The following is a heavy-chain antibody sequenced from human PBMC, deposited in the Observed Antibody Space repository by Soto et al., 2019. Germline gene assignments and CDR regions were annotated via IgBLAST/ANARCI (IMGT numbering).Heavy chain of an antibody. Sequence: SETLSLTCTVSGGSISSGGYYWSWIRQHPGKGLEWIGYIYYSGSTYYNPSLKSRVTISVDTSKNQFSLKLSSVTAADTAVYYCARERPTVTTYFSNWFDPWGQGTLVTVSS. J-gene: IGHJ5*02. CDR3: ARERPTVTTYFSNWFDP. V-gene: IGHV4-31*03. CDR1: GGSISSGGYY. CDR2: IYYSGST. D-gene: IGHD4-17*01.